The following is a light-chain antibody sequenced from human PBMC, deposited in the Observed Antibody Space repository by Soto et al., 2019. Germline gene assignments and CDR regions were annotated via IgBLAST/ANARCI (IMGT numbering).Light chain of an antibody. CDR2: GAS. J-gene: IGKJ5*01. V-gene: IGKV3-20*01. CDR1: QSVSSSY. CDR3: QHYYGTSPIT. Sequence: EIVLTQSPSTLSLSPGERATLSCRASQSVSSSYLAWYQQKPGQAPRLLIYGASSRATGIPDRFSGSGSGTDFTLTISRLEPEDFALYYCQHYYGTSPITFGQGTRLEI.